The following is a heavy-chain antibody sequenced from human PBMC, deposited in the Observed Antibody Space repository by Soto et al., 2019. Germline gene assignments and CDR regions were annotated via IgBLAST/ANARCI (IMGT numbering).Heavy chain of an antibody. CDR1: GFTFIDYW. J-gene: IGHJ6*02. D-gene: IGHD3-22*01. V-gene: IGHV3-7*05. Sequence: GGSLRLSCAASGFTFIDYWMSWVRQAPGKGLEWVGDIMKDGGITAYGDSVKGRFTISRDNAKNSVYLQMNSLRPDDTALYYCAASRGYDSSGYSGYYYGMDVWGQGTAVTVSS. CDR2: IMKDGGIT. CDR3: AASRGYDSSGYSGYYYGMDV.